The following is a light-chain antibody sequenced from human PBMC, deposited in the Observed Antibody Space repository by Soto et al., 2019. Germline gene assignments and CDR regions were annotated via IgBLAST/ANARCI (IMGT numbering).Light chain of an antibody. J-gene: IGLJ3*02. CDR3: GTWDSSLSAV. CDR1: SSNIGNNY. V-gene: IGLV1-51*02. CDR2: ENN. Sequence: QSVLTQPPSVSAAPGQKVTISCSGSSSNIGNNYVSWYQQLPGTAPKLLIYENNKRPSGIPDRFSGSKSGTSATLGITGLQTGVEADYYCGTWDSSLSAVFGGGTKLTVL.